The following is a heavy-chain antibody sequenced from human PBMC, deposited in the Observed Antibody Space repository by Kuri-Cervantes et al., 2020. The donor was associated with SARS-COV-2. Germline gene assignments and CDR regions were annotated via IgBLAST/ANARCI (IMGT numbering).Heavy chain of an antibody. CDR3: ARDQYDFWSGYLRGIGDV. CDR1: GFTFSSCV. CDR2: ISYDGSNK. Sequence: LSLTCAASGFTFSSCVLHWVRQAPGKGLEWVAIISYDGSNKDYADSVKGRFTISRDNSKNTLYLQMNSLRAEDTAVYYCARDQYDFWSGYLRGIGDVWGQGTTVTVSS. J-gene: IGHJ6*02. V-gene: IGHV3-30-3*01. D-gene: IGHD3-3*01.